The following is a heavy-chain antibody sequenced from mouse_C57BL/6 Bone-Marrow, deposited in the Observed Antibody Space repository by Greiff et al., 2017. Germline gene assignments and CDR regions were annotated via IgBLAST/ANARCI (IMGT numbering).Heavy chain of an antibody. CDR2: INPNNGGT. J-gene: IGHJ2*01. CDR1: GYTFTDYN. Sequence: EVQLQQSGPELVKPGASVKMSCKASGYTFTDYNMHWVKQSHGKSLEWIGYINPNNGGTSYNQKFKGKATLTVNKSSSTAYMELRRLTSEDSAVXYCARTLYYSNYDFDYWGQGTTLTVSS. V-gene: IGHV1-22*01. D-gene: IGHD2-5*01. CDR3: ARTLYYSNYDFDY.